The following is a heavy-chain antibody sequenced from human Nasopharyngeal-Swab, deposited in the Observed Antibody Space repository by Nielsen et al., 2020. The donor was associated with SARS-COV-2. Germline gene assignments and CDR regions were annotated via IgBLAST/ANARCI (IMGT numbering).Heavy chain of an antibody. CDR3: ASQPGHSSGWYDY. CDR2: INPNSGGT. J-gene: IGHJ4*02. D-gene: IGHD6-19*01. CDR1: VYTFTGHY. V-gene: IGHV1-2*06. Sequence: ASVKVSCKASVYTFTGHYMHWVRQAPGQGLEWMGRINPNSGGTNYAQKFQGRVTMTRDTSISTAYMELSRLRSDDKAVYYCASQPGHSSGWYDYWGQGTLVTVSS.